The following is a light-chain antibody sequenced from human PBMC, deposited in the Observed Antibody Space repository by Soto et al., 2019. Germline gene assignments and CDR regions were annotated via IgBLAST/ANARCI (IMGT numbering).Light chain of an antibody. V-gene: IGLV2-23*01. CDR1: SSDVGSYNL. Sequence: QSALTQPASVSGSPGQSITISCTGTSSDVGSYNLVSWYQQHPGKAPKLMLYEGSKRPSGVSNRFSGSKSGNTASLTISGLQAEDEAYYYCCSYAGSSTVFGGGTKLTVL. CDR3: CSYAGSSTV. J-gene: IGLJ3*02. CDR2: EGS.